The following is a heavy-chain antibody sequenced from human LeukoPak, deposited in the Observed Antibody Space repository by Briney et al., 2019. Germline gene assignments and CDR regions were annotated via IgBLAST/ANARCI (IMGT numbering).Heavy chain of an antibody. D-gene: IGHD3-3*01. V-gene: IGHV4-59*08. CDR1: GGSISSYY. CDR2: IYYSGST. CDR3: ARPTTGEEGFLEWGARRDDAFDI. J-gene: IGHJ3*02. Sequence: SSETLSLTCTVSGGSISSYYWSWIRQPPGKGLECIGYIYYSGSTNYNPSLKSRVTISVDTSKNQFSLKLSSVTAADTAVYYCARPTTGEEGFLEWGARRDDAFDIWGQGTMVTVSS.